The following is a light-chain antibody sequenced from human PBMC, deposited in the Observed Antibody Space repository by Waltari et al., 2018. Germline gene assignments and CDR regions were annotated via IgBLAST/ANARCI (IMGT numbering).Light chain of an antibody. CDR3: MQARQTPWT. Sequence: DIVMTQSPLSLSVTPGEPASISCRSSQSLLHGSGNTFLDWYLQKPGQSQQLLIYVVSNRDSGVPDRFSGSGSGTDFTLKISRVEAEDVGVYFCMQARQTPWTFGQGTKVEIK. V-gene: IGKV2-28*01. CDR1: QSLLHGSGNTF. CDR2: VVS. J-gene: IGKJ1*01.